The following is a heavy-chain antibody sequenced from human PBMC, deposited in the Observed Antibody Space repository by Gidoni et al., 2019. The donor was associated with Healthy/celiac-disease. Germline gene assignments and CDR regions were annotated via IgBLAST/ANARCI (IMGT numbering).Heavy chain of an antibody. CDR3: ARESGGSYFFDY. D-gene: IGHD1-26*01. CDR1: GFTFSSYE. V-gene: IGHV3-48*03. J-gene: IGHJ4*02. Sequence: EVQLVESGGGLVQPGGSLRLSCAASGFTFSSYEMNWVRQAPGTGLEWVSYISSSGSTIYYADSVKGRFTISRDNAKNSLYLQMNSLRAEDTAVYYCARESGGSYFFDYWGQGTLVTVSS. CDR2: ISSSGSTI.